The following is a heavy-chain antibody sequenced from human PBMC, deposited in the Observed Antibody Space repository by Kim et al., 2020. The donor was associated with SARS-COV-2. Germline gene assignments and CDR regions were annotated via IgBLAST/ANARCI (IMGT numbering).Heavy chain of an antibody. CDR3: ATERTGFGMDV. CDR2: GT. V-gene: IGHV1-2*02. Sequence: GTNYAQRFQGRVTMTRDTSISTAYMELSRLRSDDTAVYYCATERTGFGMDVWGQGTTVTVSS. J-gene: IGHJ6*02.